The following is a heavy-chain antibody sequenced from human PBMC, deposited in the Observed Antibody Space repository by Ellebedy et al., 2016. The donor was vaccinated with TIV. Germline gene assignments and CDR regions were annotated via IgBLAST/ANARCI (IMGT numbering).Heavy chain of an antibody. CDR2: ISNTGSRT. J-gene: IGHJ4*02. CDR1: GFTFSSYA. CDR3: AKERGGGSDSSAPRYYFDY. D-gene: IGHD3-22*01. V-gene: IGHV3-23*01. Sequence: GESLKISCAASGFTFSSYAMSWVRYAPGTGLEWVSTISNTGSRTYYADSVEGRFIISRDNSKKTLYLQMNSLRAEDTAVYYCAKERGGGSDSSAPRYYFDYWGLGTLVTVSS.